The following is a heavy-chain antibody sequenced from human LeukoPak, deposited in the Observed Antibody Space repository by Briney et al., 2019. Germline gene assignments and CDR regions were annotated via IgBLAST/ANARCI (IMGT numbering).Heavy chain of an antibody. D-gene: IGHD1-1*01. CDR1: GGSISSNNW. CDR2: IYHSGSP. J-gene: IGHJ4*02. Sequence: SETLSLTCAVSGGSISSNNWWGWVRQPPGKGLEWIGEIYHSGSPNYNPSLKSRVTISVDKSRNHFSLNLSSVTAADTAVYYCAKVNINNWHSCDYWGQGTLVTVSS. V-gene: IGHV4-4*02. CDR3: AKVNINNWHSCDY.